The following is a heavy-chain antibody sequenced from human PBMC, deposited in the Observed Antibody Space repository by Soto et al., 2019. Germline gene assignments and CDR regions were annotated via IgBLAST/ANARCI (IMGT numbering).Heavy chain of an antibody. CDR1: GYTFTSYG. D-gene: IGHD3-16*01. V-gene: IGHV1-18*01. CDR2: ISAYNGNT. Sequence: ASVKVSCKASGYTFTSYGISWVRQAPGQGLEWMGWISAYNGNTNYAQKLQGRVTMTTDTSTSTAYMELRSLRSDDTAVYYCASAQDYVWGYKRYDYCRQGTRVTVAS. J-gene: IGHJ4*02. CDR3: ASAQDYVWGYKRYDY.